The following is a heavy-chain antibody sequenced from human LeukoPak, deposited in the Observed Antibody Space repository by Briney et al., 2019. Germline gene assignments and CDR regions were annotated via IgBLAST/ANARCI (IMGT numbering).Heavy chain of an antibody. V-gene: IGHV4-34*01. CDR1: GGSISSYY. D-gene: IGHD2-15*01. Sequence: SETLSLTCTVSGGSISSYYWSWIRQPPGKGLEWIGEINHSGSTNYNPSLKSRVTIPVDTSKNQFSLKLSSVTAADTAVYYCARSDCSGGSCYHYYYYYMDVWGKGTTVTVSS. CDR2: INHSGST. CDR3: ARSDCSGGSCYHYYYYYMDV. J-gene: IGHJ6*03.